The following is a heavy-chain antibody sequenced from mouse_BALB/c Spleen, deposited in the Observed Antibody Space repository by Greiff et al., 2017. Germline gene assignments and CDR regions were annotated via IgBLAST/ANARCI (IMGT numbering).Heavy chain of an antibody. CDR1: GFSLTSYG. D-gene: IGHD2-3*01. J-gene: IGHJ4*01. CDR3: ARDKGLYDGYSYYYAMDY. V-gene: IGHV2-9*02. CDR2: IWAGGST. Sequence: QVQLKESGPGLVAPSQSLSITCTVSGFSLTSYGVHWVRQPPGKGLEWLGVIWAGGSTNYNSALMSRLSISKDNSKSQVFLKMNSLQTDDTAMYYCARDKGLYDGYSYYYAMDYWGQGTSVTVSA.